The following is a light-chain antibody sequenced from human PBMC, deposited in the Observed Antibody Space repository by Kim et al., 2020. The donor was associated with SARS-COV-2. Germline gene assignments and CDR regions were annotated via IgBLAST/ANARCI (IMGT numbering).Light chain of an antibody. CDR3: QLSYSTPDT. CDR2: RTS. CDR1: ESISNR. J-gene: IGKJ2*01. Sequence: SAAVGDRIPISCRASESISNRLNWYKENPGKAPYLLIYRTSIMQSGVPSMFSGSGSGTDFSLTISSLQPEDFATYYCQLSYSTPDTFGQGTKLEI. V-gene: IGKV1-39*01.